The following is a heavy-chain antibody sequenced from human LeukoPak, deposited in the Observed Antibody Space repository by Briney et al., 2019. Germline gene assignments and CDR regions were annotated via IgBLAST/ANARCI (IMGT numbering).Heavy chain of an antibody. V-gene: IGHV4-34*01. J-gene: IGHJ3*02. Sequence: PSETLSLTCAVYGGSFSGYYWSWIRQPPGKGLEWIGEINHSGSTNYNPSLKSRVTISVDTSENQFSLKLSSVTAADTAVYYCARAPEFIAARPHAFDIWGQGTMVTVSS. D-gene: IGHD6-6*01. CDR2: INHSGST. CDR3: ARAPEFIAARPHAFDI. CDR1: GGSFSGYY.